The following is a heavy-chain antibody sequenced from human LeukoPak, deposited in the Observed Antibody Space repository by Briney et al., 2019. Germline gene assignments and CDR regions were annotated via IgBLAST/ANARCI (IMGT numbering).Heavy chain of an antibody. CDR1: GGTFSSYA. CDR2: IIPIFGTA. Sequence: ASVKVSCKASGGTFSSYAISWVRQAPGQGLEWMGGIIPIFGTANYAQKSQGRVTITADESTSTAYMELSSLRSEDTAVYYCARAYYDSSGYNHAFDIWGQGTMVTVSS. CDR3: ARAYYDSSGYNHAFDI. J-gene: IGHJ3*02. V-gene: IGHV1-69*13. D-gene: IGHD3-22*01.